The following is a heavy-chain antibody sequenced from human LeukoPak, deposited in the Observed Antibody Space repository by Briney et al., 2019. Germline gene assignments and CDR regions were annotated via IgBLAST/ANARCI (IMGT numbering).Heavy chain of an antibody. V-gene: IGHV4-59*01. CDR1: GGSIGTYR. J-gene: IGHJ4*02. CDR3: ARERTSAYSYYFDY. CDR2: ISYSGGT. D-gene: IGHD3-22*01. Sequence: PSETLSLTCTVAGGSIGTYRWSWIRQPPGKGLEWIGYISYSGGTNYDPSLKSRVTISLDTSKNQFSLKVNSVTAADTAVYYCARERTSAYSYYFDYWGQGTLVTVSS.